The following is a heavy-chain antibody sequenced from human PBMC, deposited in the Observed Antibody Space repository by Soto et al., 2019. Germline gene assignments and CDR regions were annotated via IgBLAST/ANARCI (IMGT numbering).Heavy chain of an antibody. Sequence: SETLSLTCDVYGGSFSGYYWSWIRQPPGKGLEWIGEINHSGSTNYNPSLKSRVTISVDTSKNQFSLKLSSVTAADTAVYYCARGYDFWSGRVGYYYGMDVWGQGTTVTVSS. J-gene: IGHJ6*02. V-gene: IGHV4-34*01. CDR3: ARGYDFWSGRVGYYYGMDV. D-gene: IGHD3-3*01. CDR2: INHSGST. CDR1: GGSFSGYY.